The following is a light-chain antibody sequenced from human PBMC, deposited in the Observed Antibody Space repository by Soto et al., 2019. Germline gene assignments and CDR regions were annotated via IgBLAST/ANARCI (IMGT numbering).Light chain of an antibody. J-gene: IGKJ1*01. CDR1: QSVSRY. CDR3: QDYGTSWT. Sequence: EIVLTQSPATLSLSPGERATLSCRASQSVSRYLAWYQQKPGQAPRLLIYDASNRATGIPARFSGSGSGTDFTLTINRLEPEDFAVYYCQDYGTSWTFGQGTKVDIK. V-gene: IGKV3-11*01. CDR2: DAS.